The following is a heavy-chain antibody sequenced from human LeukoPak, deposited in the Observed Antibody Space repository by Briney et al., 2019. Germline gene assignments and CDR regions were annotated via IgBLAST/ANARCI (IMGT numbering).Heavy chain of an antibody. J-gene: IGHJ4*02. V-gene: IGHV4-39*01. CDR2: IYYSGST. CDR3: ARHRMGFLEWTRPMYFDY. Sequence: PGGSLRLSCTASGFTFSSYGMNWIRQAPGKGLEWIGSIYYSGSTYYNPSLKSRVIISVDTSKNQFSLKLSSVTAADTAVYYCARHRMGFLEWTRPMYFDYWGQGTLVTVSS. CDR1: GFTFSSYG. D-gene: IGHD3-3*01.